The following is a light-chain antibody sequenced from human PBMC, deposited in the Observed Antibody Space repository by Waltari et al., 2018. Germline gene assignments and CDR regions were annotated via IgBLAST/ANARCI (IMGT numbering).Light chain of an antibody. J-gene: IGKJ4*01. CDR1: QSVSSIS. CDR3: QQYDGIVLT. V-gene: IGKV3-20*01. Sequence: EIVLTQSPGTLSLSPGESATLSCRASQSVSSISLTLYQQKPGQAPRLLIYGASTRATGIPDRFSGSGSGTDFTLTISRLEPEDFAVYYCQQYDGIVLTFGGGTKVEI. CDR2: GAS.